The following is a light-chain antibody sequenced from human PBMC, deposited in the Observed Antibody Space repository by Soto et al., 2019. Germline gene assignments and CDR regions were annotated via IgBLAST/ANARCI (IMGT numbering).Light chain of an antibody. CDR1: QTISSW. J-gene: IGKJ1*01. CDR2: KAS. V-gene: IGKV1-5*03. CDR3: QQYYSDTRT. Sequence: DIQMTQSPSTLSGSVGDRVTITFRASQTISSWLAWYQQKPGKAPKLLIYKASTLKSGVPSRFSGSGSGTEFTLTISSLQPDDFATYYCQQYYSDTRTFGQGTKVDIK.